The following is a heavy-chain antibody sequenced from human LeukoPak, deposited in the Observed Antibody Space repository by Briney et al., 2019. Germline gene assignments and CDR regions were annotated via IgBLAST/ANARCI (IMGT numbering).Heavy chain of an antibody. CDR2: ISGSGGST. CDR3: AKGGLYDFWSGYYTAYYFDY. Sequence: GGSLRLSCAASGFTFSSYAMSWVRQAPGKGLEWVSAISGSGGSTYYADSVKGRFTISRDNSKNTLYLQMNSLRAEDTAVYYCAKGGLYDFWSGYYTAYYFDYWGQGTLVTVSS. J-gene: IGHJ4*02. V-gene: IGHV3-23*01. D-gene: IGHD3-3*01. CDR1: GFTFSSYA.